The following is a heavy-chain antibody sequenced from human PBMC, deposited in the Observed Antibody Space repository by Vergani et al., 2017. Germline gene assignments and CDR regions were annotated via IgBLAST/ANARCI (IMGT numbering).Heavy chain of an antibody. CDR2: IAHNTT. V-gene: IGHV3-21*01. Sequence: EVQLVASGGGLVQPGGSLRLSCVVSGFTLSDYSMNWVRQAPGKGLEWVSSIAHNTTYYADSVKGRFTVSRDNANKSLFLQMNSLRAEDTAVYYCARELPSNDLLLWSGELLDSWGPGTLVAVSS. CDR3: ARELPSNDLLLWSGELLDS. D-gene: IGHD3-10*01. CDR1: GFTLSDYS. J-gene: IGHJ4*02.